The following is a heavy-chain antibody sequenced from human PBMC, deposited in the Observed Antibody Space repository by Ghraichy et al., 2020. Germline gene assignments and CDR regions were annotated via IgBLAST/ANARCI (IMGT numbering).Heavy chain of an antibody. CDR1: GGSLSTYY. CDR2: INHSGST. Sequence: SQTLSLTCAVYGGSLSTYYWSWIRQPPGKGLEWIGEINHSGSTNYSPSLKSRVTISVDTSKNQCSLKLNSVTAADTAVYYCARGPSNYYYGAGRAGWRTDNFAYWGQGTLVTVSS. J-gene: IGHJ4*02. CDR3: ARGPSNYYYGAGRAGWRTDNFAY. V-gene: IGHV4-34*01. D-gene: IGHD3-10*01.